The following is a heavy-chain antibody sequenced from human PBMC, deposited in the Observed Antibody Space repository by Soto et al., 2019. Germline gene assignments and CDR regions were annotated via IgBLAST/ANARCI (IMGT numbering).Heavy chain of an antibody. D-gene: IGHD3-22*01. CDR2: IYYSGST. CDR1: GGSISSYY. J-gene: IGHJ4*02. V-gene: IGHV4-59*01. CDR3: ARVEVFSRGKNYYDSSGPFDY. Sequence: NPSETLSLTCTVSGGSISSYYWSWIRQPPGKGLEWIGYIYYSGSTNYNPSYKSLVTISVDTSKNQFSLKRSSVTAADTAVYYCARVEVFSRGKNYYDSSGPFDYWGQGTLVTVSS.